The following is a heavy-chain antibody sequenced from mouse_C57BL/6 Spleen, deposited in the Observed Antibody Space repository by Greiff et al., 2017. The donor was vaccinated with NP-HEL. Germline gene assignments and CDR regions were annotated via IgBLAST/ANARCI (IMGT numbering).Heavy chain of an antibody. J-gene: IGHJ1*03. Sequence: VQLQQSGPELVKPGASVKIPCKASGYTFTDYNMDWVKQSHGKSLEWIGDINPNNGGTIYNQKFKGKATLTVDKSSSTAYMELRNLTSEDTAVYYCARRVSYGGYFDVWGTGTTVTVSS. CDR1: GYTFTDYN. V-gene: IGHV1-18*01. CDR3: ARRVSYGGYFDV. D-gene: IGHD1-1*01. CDR2: INPNNGGT.